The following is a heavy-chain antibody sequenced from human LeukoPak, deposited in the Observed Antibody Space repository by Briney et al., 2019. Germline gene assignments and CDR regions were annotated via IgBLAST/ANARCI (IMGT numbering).Heavy chain of an antibody. Sequence: SETLSLTCTVSGGSISSSSYYWGWIRQPPGKGLEWIGSIYYSGSTYYNPSVKSRVTISVDTSKNQFSLKLSSVTAADTAVYYCARDRIGSAYRVDYFDYWGQGTLVTVSS. D-gene: IGHD1-1*01. CDR2: IYYSGST. CDR1: GGSISSSSYY. J-gene: IGHJ4*02. CDR3: ARDRIGSAYRVDYFDY. V-gene: IGHV4-39*07.